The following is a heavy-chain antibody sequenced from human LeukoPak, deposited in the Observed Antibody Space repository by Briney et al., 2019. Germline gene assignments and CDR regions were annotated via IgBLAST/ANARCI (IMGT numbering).Heavy chain of an antibody. Sequence: ASVKVSCKASGYTFTSYGISWVRQAPGQGLEWMGIINPSGGSTSYAQKFQGRVTMTRDTSTSTVYMELSSLRSEDTAVYYCARVNGRYFDWLPFDYWGQGTLVTVSS. D-gene: IGHD3-9*01. CDR1: GYTFTSYG. J-gene: IGHJ4*02. CDR3: ARVNGRYFDWLPFDY. V-gene: IGHV1-46*01. CDR2: INPSGGST.